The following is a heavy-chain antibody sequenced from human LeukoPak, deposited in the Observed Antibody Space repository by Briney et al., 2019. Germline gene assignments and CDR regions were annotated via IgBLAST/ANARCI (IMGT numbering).Heavy chain of an antibody. CDR2: IYYSGST. CDR3: AREVMSSSGWLPNWFDP. V-gene: IGHV4-59*12. D-gene: IGHD6-19*01. CDR1: GGSISSYY. J-gene: IGHJ5*02. Sequence: SETLSLTCTVSGGSISSYYWSWIRQPPGKGLEWIGYIYYSGSTNYNPSLKSRVTISVDTSKNQFSLKLSSVTAADTAVYYCAREVMSSSGWLPNWFDPWGQGTLVTVSS.